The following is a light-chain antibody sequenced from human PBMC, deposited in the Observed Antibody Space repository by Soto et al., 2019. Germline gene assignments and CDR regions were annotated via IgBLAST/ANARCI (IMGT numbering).Light chain of an antibody. CDR1: NSDVGAYNY. CDR2: EVS. V-gene: IGLV2-8*01. CDR3: TSYAGSNNVV. J-gene: IGLJ2*01. Sequence: QSALTQPPSASGSPGQSVTISCTGTNSDVGAYNYVSWYQQHPGKAPKLMIYEVSKRPSGVPDRFSGSKSGNTASLTVSGLRAEDEADYYCTSYAGSNNVVFGGGTQLTVL.